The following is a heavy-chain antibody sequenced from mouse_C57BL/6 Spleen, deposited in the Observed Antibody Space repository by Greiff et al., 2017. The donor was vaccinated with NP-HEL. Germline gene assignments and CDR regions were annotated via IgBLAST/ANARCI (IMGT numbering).Heavy chain of an antibody. J-gene: IGHJ3*01. D-gene: IGHD3-2*02. CDR3: AREEGLRLRGAWFAY. V-gene: IGHV1-18*01. Sequence: EVQLQQSGPELVKPGASVKIPCKASGYTFTDYNMDWVKQSHGKSLEWIGDINPNNGGTIYNQKFKGKATLTVDKTSSTAYMELRSLTSEDTAVYYCAREEGLRLRGAWFAYWGQGTLVTVSA. CDR1: GYTFTDYN. CDR2: INPNNGGT.